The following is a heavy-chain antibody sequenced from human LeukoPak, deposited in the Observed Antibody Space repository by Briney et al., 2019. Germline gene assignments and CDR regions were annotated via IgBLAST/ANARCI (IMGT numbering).Heavy chain of an antibody. CDR2: ISVYNGNT. CDR3: ARATGIAAAGYLLV. Sequence: GGSLRLSFAAYGFTFSSYGISWVRQAPGQGLEWMGWISVYNGNTNYAQKLQGRVTMTTETSTSTAYMELRSLRSDDTAVCYCARATGIAAAGYLLVWGQGTLVTVSS. D-gene: IGHD6-13*01. J-gene: IGHJ4*02. V-gene: IGHV1-18*01. CDR1: GFTFSSYG.